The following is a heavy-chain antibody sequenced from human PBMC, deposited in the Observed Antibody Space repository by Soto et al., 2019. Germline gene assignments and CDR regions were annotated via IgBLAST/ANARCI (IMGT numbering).Heavy chain of an antibody. J-gene: IGHJ6*02. Sequence: GGSLRFSCAASGFTFSSYGMHWVRQAPGKGLEWVAVISYDGSNKYYADSVKGRFTISRDNSKNTLYLQMNSLRAEDTAVYYCAKGGSSHLYYYYGMDVWGQGTTVTVSS. V-gene: IGHV3-30*18. CDR2: ISYDGSNK. D-gene: IGHD6-6*01. CDR1: GFTFSSYG. CDR3: AKGGSSHLYYYYGMDV.